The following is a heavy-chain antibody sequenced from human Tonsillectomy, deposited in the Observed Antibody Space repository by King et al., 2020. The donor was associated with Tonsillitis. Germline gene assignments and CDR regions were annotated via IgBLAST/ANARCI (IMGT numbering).Heavy chain of an antibody. CDR2: ISGSVGST. V-gene: IGHV3-23*04. CDR1: GFTFSSYA. D-gene: IGHD6-13*01. J-gene: IGHJ4*02. Sequence: VQLVESGGGLVQPGGSLRLSCAASGFTFSSYAMSWVRQAPGKGLEWVSAISGSVGSTYYADSVKGRFTISRDNSKNTLYLQLNRLRAEDTAVYYCWRAHSGRSGGRLDYWGQGTLVTVSS. CDR3: WRAHSGRSGGRLDY.